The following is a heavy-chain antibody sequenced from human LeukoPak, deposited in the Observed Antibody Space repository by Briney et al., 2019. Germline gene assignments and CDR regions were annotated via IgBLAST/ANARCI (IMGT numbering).Heavy chain of an antibody. J-gene: IGHJ4*02. Sequence: SETLSLTCTVSGGSISSYYWSWIRQPPGKGLEWIGYIYYSGSTNYNPSLESRVTISVDTSKNQFSLKLSSVTAADTAVYYCARGAGLDYWGQGTLVTVSS. CDR2: IYYSGST. V-gene: IGHV4-59*01. CDR1: GGSISSYY. CDR3: ARGAGLDY.